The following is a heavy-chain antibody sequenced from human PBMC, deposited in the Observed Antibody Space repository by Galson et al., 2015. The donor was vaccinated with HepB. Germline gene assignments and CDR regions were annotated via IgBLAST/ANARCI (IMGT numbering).Heavy chain of an antibody. V-gene: IGHV5-51*01. D-gene: IGHD6-13*01. Sequence: QSGAEVKKPGESLKISCKGSGYSFTSYWIGWVRQMPGKGLEWMGIIYPGDSDTRYSPSFQGQVTISADKSISTAYLQWSSLKASDTAMYYCARRGIAAAAYENAFDIWGQGTMVTVSS. CDR2: IYPGDSDT. CDR3: ARRGIAAAAYENAFDI. J-gene: IGHJ3*02. CDR1: GYSFTSYW.